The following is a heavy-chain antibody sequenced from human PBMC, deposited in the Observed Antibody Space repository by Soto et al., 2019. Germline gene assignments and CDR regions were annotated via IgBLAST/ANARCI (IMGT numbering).Heavy chain of an antibody. CDR3: AKDSQVTIFGVASPMDV. V-gene: IGHV3-23*01. CDR2: ISGSGGST. Sequence: EVQLLESGGGLVQPGGSLRLSCAASGFTFSSYVMSWVRQAPGKGLEWVSAISGSGGSTYYADSVKGRFTISRDNSKNTLYLQMNSLRAEDTAVYYCAKDSQVTIFGVASPMDVWGQGTTVTVSS. J-gene: IGHJ6*02. CDR1: GFTFSSYV. D-gene: IGHD3-3*01.